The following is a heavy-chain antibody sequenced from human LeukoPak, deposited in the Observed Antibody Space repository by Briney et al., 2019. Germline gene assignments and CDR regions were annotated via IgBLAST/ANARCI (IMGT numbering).Heavy chain of an antibody. D-gene: IGHD2-21*01. Sequence: GSLRLSCEVSGFTPSHFWMHWVRQAPGKGLEWVARIDGPGRGTVYADSVKGRFTFSRDNAKNTLSLQMNSLRHDDTAMYYCVRALFPDAFNIWAQGKRVTVS. V-gene: IGHV3-74*01. CDR1: GFTPSHFW. CDR2: IDGPGRGT. J-gene: IGHJ3*02. CDR3: VRALFPDAFNI.